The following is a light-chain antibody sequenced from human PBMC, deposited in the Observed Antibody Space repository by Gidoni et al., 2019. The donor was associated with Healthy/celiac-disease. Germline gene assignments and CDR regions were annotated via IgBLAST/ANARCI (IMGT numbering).Light chain of an antibody. Sequence: DIMMTQSQLSVPVTPGEPATNSCTSSQSLLHSNGYNYLAWYLQKPGQSPQLLIYLVSTRASGVPDRFSGSGSGTDFTLTISRVEAEDVGVYYCMQALQTPRTFGQGTKVEIK. J-gene: IGKJ1*01. CDR3: MQALQTPRT. CDR1: QSLLHSNGYNY. V-gene: IGKV2-28*01. CDR2: LVS.